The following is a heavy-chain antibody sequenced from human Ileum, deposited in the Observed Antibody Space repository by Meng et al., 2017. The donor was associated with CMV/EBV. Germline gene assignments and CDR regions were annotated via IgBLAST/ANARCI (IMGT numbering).Heavy chain of an antibody. V-gene: IGHV3-74*01. D-gene: IGHD3-3*01. CDR1: GFTVSDYY. Sequence: ASGFTVSDYYMYWVRQAPGKGLVWVSRINSDGTITYYADSLEGRFTISRDNTKNTLYLQMNSLRAEDTAIYYCARGGYDFWTDYLHYWGQGTLVTVSS. J-gene: IGHJ4*02. CDR2: INSDGTIT. CDR3: ARGGYDFWTDYLHY.